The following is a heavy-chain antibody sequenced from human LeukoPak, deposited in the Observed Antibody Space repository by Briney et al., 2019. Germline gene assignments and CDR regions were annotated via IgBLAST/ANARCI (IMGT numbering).Heavy chain of an antibody. D-gene: IGHD6-19*01. CDR2: INTDNGNT. CDR1: GYTFTSHG. Sequence: ASVKVSCKASGYTFTSHGISWVRQAPGQGLEWLGWINTDNGNTHYAQKFQVRVTMTTDTSTSTVYMELRSLRSDDTAVYYCARDDGYSSGGGYWGQGTLVTVSS. J-gene: IGHJ4*02. CDR3: ARDDGYSSGGGY. V-gene: IGHV1-18*01.